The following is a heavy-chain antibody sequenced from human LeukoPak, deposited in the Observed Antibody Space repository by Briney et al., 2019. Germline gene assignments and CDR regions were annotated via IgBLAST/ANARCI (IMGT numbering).Heavy chain of an antibody. D-gene: IGHD3-3*01. Sequence: SETLSLTCSVSGDSISSPTYHWGWVRQPPGKGPEWIATIYYSGITYYSPSLRGRATISMDTSNNQFSLKVNSVTAADTAIYYCTRIISSGNFDYWGQGLLVTVSS. J-gene: IGHJ4*02. CDR1: GDSISSPTYH. CDR3: TRIISSGNFDY. CDR2: IYYSGIT. V-gene: IGHV4-39*07.